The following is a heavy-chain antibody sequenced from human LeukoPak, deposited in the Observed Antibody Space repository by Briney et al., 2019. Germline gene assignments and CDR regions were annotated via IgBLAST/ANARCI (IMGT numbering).Heavy chain of an antibody. CDR1: GFTFSSYA. CDR2: ISYDGSNK. CDR3: ARDFAEDIVVVPAAISRGPFDY. D-gene: IGHD2-2*01. Sequence: GRSLRLSCAASGFTFSSYAMHWVRQAPGKGLEWVAVISYDGSNKYYADSVKGRFTISRDNSKNTLYLQMNSLRAEDTAVYYCARDFAEDIVVVPAAISRGPFDYWGQGTLVTVSS. V-gene: IGHV3-30-3*01. J-gene: IGHJ4*02.